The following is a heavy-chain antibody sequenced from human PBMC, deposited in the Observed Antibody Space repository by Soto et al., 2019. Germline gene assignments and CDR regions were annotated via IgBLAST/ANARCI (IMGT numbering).Heavy chain of an antibody. CDR1: GYTFTNYW. CDR2: IYPGDSDT. V-gene: IGHV5-51*01. Sequence: GESLKISCKGSGYTFTNYWIGWVRQMPGKGLEWMGIIYPGDSDTRYSPSFQGQVTISADKSISTAYLQWSSLKASDTAMYYCARLNYNILTGDRVSWFDPWGQGTLVTVSS. CDR3: ARLNYNILTGDRVSWFDP. J-gene: IGHJ5*02. D-gene: IGHD3-9*01.